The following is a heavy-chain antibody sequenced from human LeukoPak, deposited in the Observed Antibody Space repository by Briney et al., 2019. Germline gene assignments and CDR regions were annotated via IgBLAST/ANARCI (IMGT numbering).Heavy chain of an antibody. CDR1: GFTFSSYG. V-gene: IGHV3-33*06. D-gene: IGHD3-10*01. CDR2: IWYDGSNK. Sequence: GGSLRLSCAASGFTFSSYGMHWVRQATGKGLEWVAVIWYDGSNKYYADSVKGRFTISRDNYKNTLYPQMNSLRAEDTAVYYCAKPMVRGVIIPPDYWGQGTLVTVSS. J-gene: IGHJ4*02. CDR3: AKPMVRGVIIPPDY.